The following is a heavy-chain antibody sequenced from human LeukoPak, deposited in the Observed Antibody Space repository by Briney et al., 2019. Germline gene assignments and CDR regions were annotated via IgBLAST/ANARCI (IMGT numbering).Heavy chain of an antibody. Sequence: ASVKVSCKASGYTFTSYYMHWVRQAPGQGLEWMGIINPSGGSTSYAQKFQGRVTMTRDMSTSTVYMELSSLRSEDTAVYYCARGAYYYDSSGVFYYMDVWGKGTTVTVSS. J-gene: IGHJ6*03. CDR2: INPSGGST. D-gene: IGHD3-22*01. V-gene: IGHV1-46*01. CDR3: ARGAYYYDSSGVFYYMDV. CDR1: GYTFTSYY.